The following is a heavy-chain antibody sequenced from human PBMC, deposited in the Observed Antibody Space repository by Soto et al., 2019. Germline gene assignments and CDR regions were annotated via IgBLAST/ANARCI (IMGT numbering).Heavy chain of an antibody. Sequence: ASVNVSCTASGCNFSDYYIHWVRQAPGQGLEWLGWVSPKSGGTNYAQKFKGRVTMTRDTSSNTVYMDLSGLKSDDTAVFYCAREISGGGTLNWFDPWGQGTLVTVS. CDR3: AREISGGGTLNWFDP. CDR1: GCNFSDYY. CDR2: VSPKSGGT. D-gene: IGHD2-8*02. J-gene: IGHJ5*02. V-gene: IGHV1-2*02.